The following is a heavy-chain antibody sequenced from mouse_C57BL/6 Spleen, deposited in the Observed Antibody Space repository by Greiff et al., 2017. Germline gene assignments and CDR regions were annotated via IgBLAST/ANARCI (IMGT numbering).Heavy chain of an antibody. CDR1: GYTFTDYE. CDR3: TEATVVEGHFDY. D-gene: IGHD1-1*01. CDR2: IDPETGGT. V-gene: IGHV1-15*01. Sequence: VKLVESGAELVRPGASVTLSCKASGYTFTDYEMHWVKQTPVHGLEWIGAIDPETGGTAYNQKFKGKAILTADKSSSTAYMELRSLTSEDSAVYYCTEATVVEGHFDYWGQGTTLTVSS. J-gene: IGHJ2*01.